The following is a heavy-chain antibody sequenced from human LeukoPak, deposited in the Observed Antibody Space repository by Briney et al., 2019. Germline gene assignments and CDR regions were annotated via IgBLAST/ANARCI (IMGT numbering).Heavy chain of an antibody. D-gene: IGHD3-10*01. J-gene: IGHJ6*04. V-gene: IGHV1-69*17. CDR3: ARSLWFGELPKVRYYYYYGMDV. Sequence: VASVKVSVKASGSTFSSSAISWGRRAPGKGLKWMGGFILIFVIANYAQKFQGRVTITSEKSTSTAYMELSSLRSEDTAVYYCARSLWFGELPKVRYYYYYGMDVWGKGTTVTVSS. CDR2: FILIFVIA. CDR1: GSTFSSSA.